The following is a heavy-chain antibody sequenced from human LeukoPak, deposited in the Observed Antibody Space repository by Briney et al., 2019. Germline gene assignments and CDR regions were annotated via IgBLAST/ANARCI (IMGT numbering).Heavy chain of an antibody. J-gene: IGHJ4*02. CDR3: ARGDSSGYYSPSLDY. D-gene: IGHD3-22*01. CDR2: IYYSGST. CDR1: GGSISSGGYY. Sequence: SETLSLTCTVSGGSISSGGYYWSWIRQHPGKGLEWIGYIYYSGSTYYNPSLKSRVTISVDTSKNQFSLKLSSVTAADTAVYYCARGDSSGYYSPSLDYWGQGTLATVSS. V-gene: IGHV4-31*03.